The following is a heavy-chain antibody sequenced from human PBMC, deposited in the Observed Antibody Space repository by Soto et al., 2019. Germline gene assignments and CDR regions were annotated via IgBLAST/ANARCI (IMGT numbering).Heavy chain of an antibody. V-gene: IGHV4-59*01. CDR2: IYYSGST. J-gene: IGHJ4*02. CDR1: GGSISSYY. D-gene: IGHD6-19*01. Sequence: QVQLQESGPGLVKPSETLSLTCTVSGGSISSYYWSWIRQPPGKGLEWIGYIYYSGSTNYNPSLQSRVTISVDTSKNQFSLKLSSVTAADTAVYYCASSSGLYVNSHFDYWGQGTLVTVSS. CDR3: ASSSGLYVNSHFDY.